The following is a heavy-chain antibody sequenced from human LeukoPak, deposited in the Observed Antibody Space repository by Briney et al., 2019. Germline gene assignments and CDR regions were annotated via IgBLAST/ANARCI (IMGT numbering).Heavy chain of an antibody. Sequence: SVKVSCKTSGGTFNNYAISWVRQAPGQGLEWMGRVVPMFGIRNYPQTFRGRVNITADKATNTVYMELRSLRTEDTAIYYCATEPSRSYSFDHLDFWGLGTPVTVSS. D-gene: IGHD5-12*01. CDR2: VVPMFGIR. CDR1: GGTFNNYA. V-gene: IGHV1-69*04. CDR3: ATEPSRSYSFDHLDF. J-gene: IGHJ4*02.